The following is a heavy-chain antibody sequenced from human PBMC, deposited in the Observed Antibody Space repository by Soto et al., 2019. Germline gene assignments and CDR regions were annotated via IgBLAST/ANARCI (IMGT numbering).Heavy chain of an antibody. CDR3: ARDSGYCTNGVCSTRTFDY. J-gene: IGHJ4*02. V-gene: IGHV4-59*01. Sequence: SETLSLTCTVSGGSISSYYWSWIRQPPGKGLEWIGYIYYSGSTNYNPSLKSRVTISVDTSKNQFSLKLSSVTAADTAVYYCARDSGYCTNGVCSTRTFDYWGQGTLVTVSS. D-gene: IGHD2-8*01. CDR2: IYYSGST. CDR1: GGSISSYY.